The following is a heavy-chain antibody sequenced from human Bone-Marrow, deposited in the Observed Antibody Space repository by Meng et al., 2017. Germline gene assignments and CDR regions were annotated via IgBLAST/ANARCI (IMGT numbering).Heavy chain of an antibody. V-gene: IGHV1-2*06. CDR3: AVSSRYCSGGSCYLYYYYGMDV. J-gene: IGHJ6*02. D-gene: IGHD2-15*01. CDR1: GYTFTGYY. CDR2: INPNSGGT. Sequence: ASVKVSCKASGYTFTGYYMHWVRQAPGQGLEWMGRINPNSGGTNYAQKFQGRVTMTRDTSISTAYMERSRLRSDDTAVYYCAVSSRYCSGGSCYLYYYYGMDVWGQGTTVTVSS.